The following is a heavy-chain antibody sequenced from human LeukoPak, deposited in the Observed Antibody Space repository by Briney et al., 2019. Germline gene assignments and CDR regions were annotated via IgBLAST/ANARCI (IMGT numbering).Heavy chain of an antibody. V-gene: IGHV3-74*01. CDR2: INSDGSTT. J-gene: IGHJ4*02. CDR3: ARNQGSDLDY. Sequence: GGSLRLSCAASGFTLSSYSMNWVRQAPGKGLVWVSRINSDGSTTSYADSVKGRFTISRDNAKNTLYLQMNSLRAEDMAVYYCARNQGSDLDYWGQGTLVTVSS. D-gene: IGHD1-14*01. CDR1: GFTLSSYS.